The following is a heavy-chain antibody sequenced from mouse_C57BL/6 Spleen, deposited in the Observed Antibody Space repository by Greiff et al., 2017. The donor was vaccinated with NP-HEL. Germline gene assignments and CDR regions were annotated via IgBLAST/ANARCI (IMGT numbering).Heavy chain of an antibody. V-gene: IGHV5-17*01. CDR2: ISSGSSTI. CDR1: GFTFSDYG. D-gene: IGHD2-4*01. CDR3: ARRRGYDYDAFAY. J-gene: IGHJ3*01. Sequence: EVMLVESGGGLVKPGGSLKLSCAASGFTFSDYGMHWVRQAPEKGLEWVAYISSGSSTIYYADTVKGRFTISSDNAKNTLFLQMTSLRSWDTAMYYCARRRGYDYDAFAYWGKGTLVTVSA.